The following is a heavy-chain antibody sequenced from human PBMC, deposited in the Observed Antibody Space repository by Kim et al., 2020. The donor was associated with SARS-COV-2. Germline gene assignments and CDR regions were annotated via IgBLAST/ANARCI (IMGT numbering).Heavy chain of an antibody. D-gene: IGHD6-19*01. Sequence: GGSLRLSCAASGFTFSSYAMHWVRQAPGKGLEWVAVISYDGSNKYYADSVKGRFTISRDNSKNTLYLQMNSLRAEDTAVYYCARDIPRIAVAGILDYWGQGTLVTVSS. CDR1: GFTFSSYA. CDR3: ARDIPRIAVAGILDY. V-gene: IGHV3-30*04. CDR2: ISYDGSNK. J-gene: IGHJ4*02.